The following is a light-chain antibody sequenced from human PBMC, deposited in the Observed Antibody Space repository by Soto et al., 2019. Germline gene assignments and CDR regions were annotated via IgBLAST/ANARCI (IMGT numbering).Light chain of an antibody. Sequence: QSALTQPPSVSGAPGQRVTISCTGSSSNIGAGYDVHWYQQLPGTAPKLLIYGNSNRPSGVPYRFSGSKSGTSASLAITGLQADDEADDYCQSSDSSLSGWVFGGGTKLTVL. V-gene: IGLV1-40*01. CDR3: QSSDSSLSGWV. CDR2: GNS. CDR1: SSNIGAGYD. J-gene: IGLJ3*02.